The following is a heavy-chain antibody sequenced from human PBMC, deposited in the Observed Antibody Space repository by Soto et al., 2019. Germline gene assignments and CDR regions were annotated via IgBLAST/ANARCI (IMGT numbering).Heavy chain of an antibody. CDR1: GFTFSSSA. J-gene: IGHJ5*02. V-gene: IGHV3-23*01. CDR2: MSGSADIT. CDR3: AKFLLYGDHPTNWFDP. Sequence: EVQLLESGGGLVQPGGSLRLSCAASGFTFSSSAMSWVRQAPGKGLEWVSAMSGSADITYYADSVKGRFTISRDNSKNTLYLQMNSLRAEDTAVYYCAKFLLYGDHPTNWFDPWGQGTLVTVSS. D-gene: IGHD4-17*01.